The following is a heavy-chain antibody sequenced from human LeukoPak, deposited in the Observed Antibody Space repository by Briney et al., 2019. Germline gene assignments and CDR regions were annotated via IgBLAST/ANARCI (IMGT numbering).Heavy chain of an antibody. J-gene: IGHJ5*02. CDR3: ARAEGVRGVMPIAP. CDR1: GGSISSGGYY. Sequence: SETLSLTCTVSGGSISSGGYYWSWIRQPPGKGLEWIGYIYHSGSTYYNPSLKSRVTISVDRSKNQFSLKLSSVTAADTAVYYCARAEGVRGVMPIAPWGQGTLVTVSS. CDR2: IYHSGST. D-gene: IGHD3-10*01. V-gene: IGHV4-30-2*01.